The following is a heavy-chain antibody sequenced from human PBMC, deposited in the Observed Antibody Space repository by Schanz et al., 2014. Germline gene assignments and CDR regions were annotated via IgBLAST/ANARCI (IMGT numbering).Heavy chain of an antibody. V-gene: IGHV3-48*01. D-gene: IGHD2-15*01. CDR3: ARDKGGLIPFDY. J-gene: IGHJ4*02. CDR2: ISSSGTSI. CDR1: GFTFITYT. Sequence: EVQLVESGGGVVQPGGSLRLSCATSGFTFITYTMNWVRQTPGKGLEWVSFISSSGTSIYYADSVKGRFTISRDNAKNSLYLQMNSLRAEDTAVYYCARDKGGLIPFDYWGQGTLVAVSS.